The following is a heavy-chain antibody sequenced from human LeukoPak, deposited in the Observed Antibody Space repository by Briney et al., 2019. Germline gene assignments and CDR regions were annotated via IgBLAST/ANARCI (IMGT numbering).Heavy chain of an antibody. CDR1: GFTFSDYY. V-gene: IGHV3-11*01. Sequence: GGSLRLSCAASGFTFSDYYMSWIRQAPGKGLEWVSYISSSGSTIYYADSVKGRFTISRDNAKNSLYLKMNSLRAEDTAVYYCARDRVTMVRGVHNYFDYWGQGTLVTVSS. J-gene: IGHJ4*02. CDR2: ISSSGSTI. D-gene: IGHD3-10*01. CDR3: ARDRVTMVRGVHNYFDY.